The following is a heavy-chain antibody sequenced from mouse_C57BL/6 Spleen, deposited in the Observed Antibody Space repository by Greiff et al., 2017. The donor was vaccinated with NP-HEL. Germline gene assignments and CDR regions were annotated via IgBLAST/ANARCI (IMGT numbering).Heavy chain of an antibody. CDR3: ARGGGYDGYPYYFDY. J-gene: IGHJ2*01. CDR1: GYTFTSYW. V-gene: IGHV1-69*01. D-gene: IGHD2-3*01. Sequence: QVQLQQPGAELVMPGASVKLSCKASGYTFTSYWMPWVKQRPGQGLEWIGEIDPSDSYTNYNQKFKGKSTLTVDKSSSTAYMQLSSLTSEDSAVYYCARGGGYDGYPYYFDYWGQGTTLTVSS. CDR2: IDPSDSYT.